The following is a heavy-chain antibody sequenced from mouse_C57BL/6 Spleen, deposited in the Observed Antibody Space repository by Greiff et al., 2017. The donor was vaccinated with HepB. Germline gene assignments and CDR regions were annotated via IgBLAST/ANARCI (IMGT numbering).Heavy chain of an antibody. J-gene: IGHJ4*01. CDR3: ARSGDYEEDAMDD. V-gene: IGHV1-72*01. CDR2: IDPNSGGT. D-gene: IGHD2-4*01. Sequence: QVQLKQPGAELVKPGASVKLSCKASGYTFTSYWMHWVKQRPGRGLEWIGRIDPNSGGTKYNEKFKSKATLTVDKPSSTAYMQLSSLTSEDSAVYYCARSGDYEEDAMDDWGQGTSVTVSS. CDR1: GYTFTSYW.